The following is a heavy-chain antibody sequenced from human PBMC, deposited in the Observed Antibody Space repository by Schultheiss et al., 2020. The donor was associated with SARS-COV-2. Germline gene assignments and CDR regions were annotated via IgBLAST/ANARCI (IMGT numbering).Heavy chain of an antibody. CDR3: ARDTSEWNLVV. CDR2: IYYSGST. CDR1: GGSFSGYY. Sequence: LETLSLTCAVYGGSFSGYYWSWIRQPPGKGLEWIGSIYYSGSTYYNPSLKSRVTISVDTSKEQFSLKLSSVTAADTAFYYCARDTSEWNLVVWGQGTLVTVSS. J-gene: IGHJ4*02. V-gene: IGHV4-34*01. D-gene: IGHD1-1*01.